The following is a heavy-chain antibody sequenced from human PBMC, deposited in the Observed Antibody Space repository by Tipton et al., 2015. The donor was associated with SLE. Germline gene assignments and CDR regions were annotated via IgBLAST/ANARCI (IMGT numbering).Heavy chain of an antibody. V-gene: IGHV3-21*04. CDR1: GFTFSSYA. J-gene: IGHJ4*02. D-gene: IGHD6-19*01. CDR3: ARQLSSAIDY. Sequence: SLRLSCAASGFTFSSYAMSWVRQAPGKGLEWVSSISSRRSYIYYADSVKGRFTVSRDNAKNALFLQMSSLRVEDTAVYYCARQLSSAIDYWGQGTLVTVSS. CDR2: ISSRRSYI.